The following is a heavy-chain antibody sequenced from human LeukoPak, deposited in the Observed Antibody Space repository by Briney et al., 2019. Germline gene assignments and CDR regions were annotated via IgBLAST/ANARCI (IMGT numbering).Heavy chain of an antibody. CDR2: INPNSGGT. V-gene: IGHV1-2*02. CDR1: GYTFTGYY. Sequence: GAPVKVSCKASGYTFTGYYMHWVRQAPGQGLEWMGWINPNSGGTNYAQKFQGRVTMTRDTSISTAYMELSRLRSDDTAVYYCARDRTTVVTHYWYFDLWGRGTLVTVSS. J-gene: IGHJ2*01. CDR3: ARDRTTVVTHYWYFDL. D-gene: IGHD4-23*01.